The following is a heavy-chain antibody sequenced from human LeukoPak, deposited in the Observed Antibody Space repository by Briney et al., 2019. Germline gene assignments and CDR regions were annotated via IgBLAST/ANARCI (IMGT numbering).Heavy chain of an antibody. CDR2: IKQDGSEK. CDR3: TKEGLPSGSSWSAWFDP. V-gene: IGHV3-7*01. CDR1: GVTFSSYW. Sequence: GGSLRLSCAASGVTFSSYWISWVRQAPGKGLEWVANIKQDGSEKYYADSVKGRFTISRDNSKNTLYLQMNSLRAEDTAVYYCTKEGLPSGSSWSAWFDPWGQGTLVTVSS. J-gene: IGHJ5*02. D-gene: IGHD3-10*01.